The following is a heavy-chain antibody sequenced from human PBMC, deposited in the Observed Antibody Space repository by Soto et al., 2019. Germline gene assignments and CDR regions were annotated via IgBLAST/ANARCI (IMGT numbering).Heavy chain of an antibody. CDR1: GYTFTSHG. V-gene: IGHV1-18*04. D-gene: IGHD3-9*01. Sequence: ASVKVSCKASGYTFTSHGISWVRQAPGQGLEWMGWISAYNGNTNYTQKLQGRVTMTTDTSTSTAYMELRSLRSDDTAVYYCARGTYYDILTGYYFDYWGQGTLVTVSS. CDR3: ARGTYYDILTGYYFDY. J-gene: IGHJ4*02. CDR2: ISAYNGNT.